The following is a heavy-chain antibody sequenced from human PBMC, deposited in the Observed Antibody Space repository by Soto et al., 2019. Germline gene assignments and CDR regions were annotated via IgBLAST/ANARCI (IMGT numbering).Heavy chain of an antibody. CDR2: IYSGGSDTT. V-gene: IGHV3-66*01. CDR1: GFTISSYY. D-gene: IGHD2-2*01. Sequence: EVQLVESGGGLVQPGGSLRLSCAASGFTISSYYMSWVRQAPGKGLEWVSVIYSGGSDTTYYACSVKGRFTISRDITKSTVYLQRNSLRAEDPAVYYCAGEGSSRPTEYWGQGTLVTVSS. J-gene: IGHJ4*02. CDR3: AGEGSSRPTEY.